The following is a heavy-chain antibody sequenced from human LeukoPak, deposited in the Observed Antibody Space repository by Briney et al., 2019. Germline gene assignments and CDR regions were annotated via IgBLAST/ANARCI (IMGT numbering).Heavy chain of an antibody. J-gene: IGHJ6*02. CDR3: ARNGMDV. Sequence: GGSLRLSCAASGFTFSSYAMHWVRQAPGKGLEWVAVISYDGSNKYYADSVKGRFTISRDNSKNTLYLQMNSLRAEDTAVYYCARNGMDVWGQGTTVTVSS. V-gene: IGHV3-30-3*01. CDR1: GFTFSSYA. CDR2: ISYDGSNK.